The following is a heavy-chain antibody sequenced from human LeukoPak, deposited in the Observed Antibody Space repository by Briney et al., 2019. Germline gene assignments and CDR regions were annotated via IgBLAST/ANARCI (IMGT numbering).Heavy chain of an antibody. D-gene: IGHD3-10*01. CDR1: GDSITSGGYY. J-gene: IGHJ4*02. CDR2: MYYSGST. CDR3: ARDRFDSYPMDV. V-gene: IGHV4-31*03. Sequence: PSQILSLTCTVSGDSITSGGYYWSWIRQHPGRGLEWIGYMYYSGSTYYSPSLKSRATISVDTSKNQFSLKLSSVTAADTAVYYCARDRFDSYPMDVWGQGTLVTVSS.